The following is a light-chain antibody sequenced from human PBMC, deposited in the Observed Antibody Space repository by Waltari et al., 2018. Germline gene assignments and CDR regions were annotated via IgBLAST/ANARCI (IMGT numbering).Light chain of an antibody. CDR1: QAISRY. J-gene: IGKJ3*01. Sequence: DLQLTQSPSFLSASVGDRVTITCRASQAISRYLAWYQQKPGKAPNLLIYAASTLQSGVPSRFSGSGSGTEFTLTISSLQPEDFATYYCQQVDNYPIFTFGPGTKVDIK. CDR2: AAS. V-gene: IGKV1-9*01. CDR3: QQVDNYPIFT.